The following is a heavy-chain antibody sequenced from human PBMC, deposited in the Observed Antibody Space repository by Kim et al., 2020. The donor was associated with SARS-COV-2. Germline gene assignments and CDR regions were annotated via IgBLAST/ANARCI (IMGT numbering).Heavy chain of an antibody. J-gene: IGHJ4*02. CDR3: AKDTSIAVAGIYGY. Sequence: AASGKGRITISRDNAKNSLYLQMNSLRAEDMALYYCAKDTSIAVAGIYGYWGQGTLVTVSS. D-gene: IGHD6-19*01. V-gene: IGHV3-9*03.